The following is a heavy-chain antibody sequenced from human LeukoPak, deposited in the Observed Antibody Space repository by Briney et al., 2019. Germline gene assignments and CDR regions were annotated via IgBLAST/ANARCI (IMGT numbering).Heavy chain of an antibody. CDR1: GGTFSSYA. V-gene: IGHV1-69*04. J-gene: IGHJ4*02. CDR2: IIPILGIA. CDR3: ARGGIAVAANDY. Sequence: SVKVSCTASGGTFSSYAISWVRQAPGQGLEWMGRIIPILGIANYAQKFQGRVTITADKSTSTAYMELSSLRSEDTAVYYCARGGIAVAANDYWGQGTLVTVSS. D-gene: IGHD6-19*01.